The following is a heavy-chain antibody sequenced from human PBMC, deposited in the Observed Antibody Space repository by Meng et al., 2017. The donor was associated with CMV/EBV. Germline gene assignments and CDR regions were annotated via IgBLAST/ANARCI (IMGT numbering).Heavy chain of an antibody. D-gene: IGHD1-26*01. J-gene: IGHJ4*02. V-gene: IGHV4-4*02. Sequence: WAVSGGSIRSRKWWSWVRQPPGKGLEWIGEINHRGRTNKNTSIKSRVTISVDKSKNQFSLKLSSVTAADTAVYYCASEVGATTAFDYWGQGTLVTVSS. CDR2: INHRGRT. CDR1: GGSIRSRKW. CDR3: ASEVGATTAFDY.